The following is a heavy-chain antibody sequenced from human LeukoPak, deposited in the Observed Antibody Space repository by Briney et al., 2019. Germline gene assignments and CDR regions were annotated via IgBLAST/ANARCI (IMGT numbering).Heavy chain of an antibody. CDR1: GYTFTAYY. J-gene: IGHJ4*02. Sequence: ASVKVSCKASGYTFTAYYVQWVRQAPGQGLEWMGTIRPGDTRTTYAQKFQGRVTMTWDMSTTTGYMELSSLRSEDTAVYYCVREKSGGTYDYWGQGTLVTVSS. D-gene: IGHD3-16*01. CDR2: IRPGDTRT. V-gene: IGHV1-46*01. CDR3: VREKSGGTYDY.